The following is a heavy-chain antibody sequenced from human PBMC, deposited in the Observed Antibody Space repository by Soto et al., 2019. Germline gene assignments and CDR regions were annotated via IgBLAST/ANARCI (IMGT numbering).Heavy chain of an antibody. D-gene: IGHD3-10*01. Sequence: GGSLRLSCAASGFTFSSYDMNWVRQAPGKGLEWVSYISRSSAISFADSVKGRFTISRDNAKNSLYLQMNSLRAEDTAVYYCARDVLLWFGDPRAFDIWGQGTMVTVSS. J-gene: IGHJ3*02. CDR2: ISRSSAI. V-gene: IGHV3-48*01. CDR1: GFTFSSYD. CDR3: ARDVLLWFGDPRAFDI.